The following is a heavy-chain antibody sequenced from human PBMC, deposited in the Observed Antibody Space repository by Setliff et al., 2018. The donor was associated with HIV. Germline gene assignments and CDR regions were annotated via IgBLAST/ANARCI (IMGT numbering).Heavy chain of an antibody. CDR3: ARAGSDYAYDI. D-gene: IGHD2-21*02. CDR1: GFTFSNYA. CDR2: ISYDGSNK. Sequence: PGGSLRLSCAASGFTFSNYAMHWVRQAPGKGLEWVAVISYDGSNKYYADSVKGRFTISRDNSKNTLYLQMNSLRVEDTAVYYCARAGSDYAYDIWGQGTKVTVSS. V-gene: IGHV3-30-3*01. J-gene: IGHJ3*02.